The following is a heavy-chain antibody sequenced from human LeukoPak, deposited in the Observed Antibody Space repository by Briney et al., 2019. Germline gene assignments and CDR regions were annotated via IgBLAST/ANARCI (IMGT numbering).Heavy chain of an antibody. CDR1: GGSISNYY. CDR2: SHYNGSP. CDR3: ARGLYSGSHYDY. V-gene: IGHV4-59*01. D-gene: IGHD1-26*01. Sequence: SGTLSLTCSVSGGSISNYYWSWLRQPPGKGLEWIGYSHYNGSPNYNPSLKSRVTISLDTSKNHFSLKLSSVTAADTAVYYCARGLYSGSHYDYWGQGTLVTVSS. J-gene: IGHJ4*02.